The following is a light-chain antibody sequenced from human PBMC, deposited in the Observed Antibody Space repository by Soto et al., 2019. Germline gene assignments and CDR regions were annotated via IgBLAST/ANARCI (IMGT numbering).Light chain of an antibody. CDR3: QQYANSPIT. Sequence: ELVLTQSPVTLSLPPGESAALSCRSSQPVSSNFLAWYQQKPGQAPRLLIYGVSSRASGIPDRFFGSGSGTDFTLTINRLEPEDFAVYYCQQYANSPITFGQGTRLEI. CDR1: QPVSSNF. CDR2: GVS. V-gene: IGKV3-20*01. J-gene: IGKJ5*01.